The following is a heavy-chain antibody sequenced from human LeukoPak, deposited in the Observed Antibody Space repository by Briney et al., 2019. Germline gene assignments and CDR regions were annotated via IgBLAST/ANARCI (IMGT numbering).Heavy chain of an antibody. CDR3: AKSVSVAAAGMYYYYMDV. V-gene: IGHV4-4*07. CDR1: GGSLCIVF. D-gene: IGHD6-13*01. J-gene: IGHJ6*03. CDR2: IYTGGTT. Sequence: KPSETLSLTPTVSGGSLCIVFCSWIGQPARQGREWIGRIYTGGTTNHNPSLKSRVTMSVDTSKNEFSLKLSSVTAVDTAIYYCAKSVSVAAAGMYYYYMDVWGKGTTVTVSS.